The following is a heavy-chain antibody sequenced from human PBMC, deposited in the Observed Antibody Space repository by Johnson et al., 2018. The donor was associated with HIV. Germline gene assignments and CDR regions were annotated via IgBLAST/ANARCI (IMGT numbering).Heavy chain of an antibody. CDR2: ISYDGSNK. CDR1: GFTFSSYG. V-gene: IGHV3-30*03. D-gene: IGHD1-1*01. J-gene: IGHJ3*02. Sequence: QVQLVESGGGVVQPGRSLRLSCAASGFTFSSYGMHWVRQAPGKGLEWVAVISYDGSNKYYADSVKGRFTISRDNSKNTRYLQMNSLRAEDTAVYYYASRYTVDAVDILGQGTMVTVSS. CDR3: ASRYTVDAVDI.